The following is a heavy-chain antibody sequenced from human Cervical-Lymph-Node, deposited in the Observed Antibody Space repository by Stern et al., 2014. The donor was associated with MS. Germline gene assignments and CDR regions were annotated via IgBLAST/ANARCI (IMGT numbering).Heavy chain of an antibody. J-gene: IGHJ4*02. Sequence: VQLVESGAEVKKPGESLKISCKLSGYSFTIYYIAWVRQMPGKGLEWMGVIYPYDVEPTYSPSFQGQVTISADKSITTAYLQWSSLRASDTAMYYCVRHVQGFDYWGQGTRVTVSS. CDR1: GYSFTIYY. CDR3: VRHVQGFDY. V-gene: IGHV5-51*01. CDR2: IYPYDVEP.